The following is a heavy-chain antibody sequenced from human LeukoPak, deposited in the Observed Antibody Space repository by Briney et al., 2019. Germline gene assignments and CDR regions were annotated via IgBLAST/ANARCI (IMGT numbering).Heavy chain of an antibody. Sequence: SETPSLTCAVSGGSFSGYYWTWIRQPPGKGLEWIGEINHSGSANYNPSLKSRVTISLDTSKNQFSLKLSSVTAADTAVYYCARVLGGSGSYSDAFDIWGQGTMVTVSS. D-gene: IGHD1-26*01. J-gene: IGHJ3*02. CDR2: INHSGSA. CDR3: ARVLGGSGSYSDAFDI. CDR1: GGSFSGYY. V-gene: IGHV4-34*01.